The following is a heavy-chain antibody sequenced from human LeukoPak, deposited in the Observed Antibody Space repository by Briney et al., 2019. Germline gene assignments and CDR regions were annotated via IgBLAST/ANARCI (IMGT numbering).Heavy chain of an antibody. CDR2: IYSGGST. V-gene: IGHV3-53*01. CDR1: GFTVSSNY. D-gene: IGHD6-13*01. J-gene: IGHJ6*02. Sequence: PGGSLRLSCAASGFTVSSNYMSWVRQAPGKGLEWVSVIYSGGSTYYADSVKGRFTISRDNSKNTLYLQMNSLRAEDTAVYYWARGRAAPLGYYYYGMDVWGQGTTVTVSS. CDR3: ARGRAAPLGYYYYGMDV.